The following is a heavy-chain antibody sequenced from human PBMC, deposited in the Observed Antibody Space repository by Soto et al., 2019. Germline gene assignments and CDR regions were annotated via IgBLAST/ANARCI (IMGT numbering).Heavy chain of an antibody. V-gene: IGHV1-69*13. D-gene: IGHD3-3*01. CDR2: LLPILATL. CDR1: RRPLRSYF. Sequence: PEKDFFQSSRRPLRSYFLSVLRLAPGQGLEWAGRLLPILATLNYAHKLQGRVTITAGESTSTVYMELASLTSEDPAVYFCARILEFRDGYLSYFDYWGQGTLVTVSS. J-gene: IGHJ4*02. CDR3: ARILEFRDGYLSYFDY.